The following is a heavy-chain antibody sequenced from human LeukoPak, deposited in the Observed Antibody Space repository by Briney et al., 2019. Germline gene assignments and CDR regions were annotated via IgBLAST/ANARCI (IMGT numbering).Heavy chain of an antibody. CDR3: ARVITVYNVYEEVAEYFQY. J-gene: IGHJ1*01. CDR2: IKQDGSEK. Sequence: GGSLRLSCAASGFTFSSYWMSWVRQAPGKGLEWVANIKQDGSEKYYVDSVKGRCTISRDNAKNSLYLQMNSLRADDTAVYYCARVITVYNVYEEVAEYFQYWGQGTLVTVSS. CDR1: GFTFSSYW. D-gene: IGHD5/OR15-5a*01. V-gene: IGHV3-7*01.